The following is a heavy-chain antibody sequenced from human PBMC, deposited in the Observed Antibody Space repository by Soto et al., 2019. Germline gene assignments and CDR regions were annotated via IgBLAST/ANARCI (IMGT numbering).Heavy chain of an antibody. V-gene: IGHV3-66*01. Sequence: EVQLVESGGGLVQPGGSLRLSCAASGFTVSNNYMNWVRQAPGKGLEWVSVIYSGGATYYADSVKGRFTISRDNSKNTLSLQMNSLRAEDTAIYYCATHPSSCYWGQGTLVTVSS. CDR3: ATHPSSCY. D-gene: IGHD2-2*01. CDR1: GFTVSNNY. J-gene: IGHJ4*02. CDR2: IYSGGAT.